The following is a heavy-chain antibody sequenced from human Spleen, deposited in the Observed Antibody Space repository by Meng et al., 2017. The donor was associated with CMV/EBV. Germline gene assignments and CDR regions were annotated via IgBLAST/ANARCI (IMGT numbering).Heavy chain of an antibody. CDR2: ISSSSSYI. D-gene: IGHD3-3*01. CDR1: GFIFSSHT. CDR3: ARAPVWSGFLTSDH. V-gene: IGHV3-21*01. J-gene: IGHJ4*02. Sequence: GESLKISCLASGFIFSSHTMNWVRQAPGKGLEWVSSISSSSSYIYYADSVKGRFTISRDNAKKSLYLQMNSLRAEDTAVYYCARAPVWSGFLTSDHWGQGTLVTVSS.